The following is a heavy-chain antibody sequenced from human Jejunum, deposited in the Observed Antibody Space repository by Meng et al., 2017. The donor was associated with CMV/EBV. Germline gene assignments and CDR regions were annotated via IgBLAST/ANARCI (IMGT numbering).Heavy chain of an antibody. CDR3: AKDKGVRTFDY. V-gene: IGHV3-30*02. CDR1: GISFSSSG. D-gene: IGHD1-1*01. CDR2: IRHDGSNE. Sequence: QALVVGSGGGVVQPGESLRLSCAASGISFSSSGMHWVRQAPGKGLEWVAFIRHDGSNEYYVESVRGRFTISRDNSKNTVYLEMNSLRSEDTAVYYCAKDKGVRTFDYWGQGTLVTVSS. J-gene: IGHJ4*02.